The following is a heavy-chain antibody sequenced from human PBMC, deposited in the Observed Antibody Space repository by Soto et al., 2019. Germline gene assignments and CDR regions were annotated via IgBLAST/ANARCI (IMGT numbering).Heavy chain of an antibody. CDR2: IYYSGST. Sequence: LSLTCTVSGGSISSGDYYWSWIRQPPGKGLEWIGYIYYSGSTYYNPSLKSRVTISVDTSKNQFSLKLSSVTAADTAVYYCARDQAAIRGMDVWGQGTTVTVSS. CDR1: GGSISSGDYY. V-gene: IGHV4-30-4*01. D-gene: IGHD5-18*01. J-gene: IGHJ6*02. CDR3: ARDQAAIRGMDV.